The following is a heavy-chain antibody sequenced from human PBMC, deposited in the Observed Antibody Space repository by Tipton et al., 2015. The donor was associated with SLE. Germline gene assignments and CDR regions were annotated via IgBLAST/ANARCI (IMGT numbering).Heavy chain of an antibody. CDR3: ARHASRGGVARHFDY. CDR1: GGSFSGYS. V-gene: IGHV4-34*01. J-gene: IGHJ4*02. CDR2: INHSGST. Sequence: TLSLTCAVYGGSFSGYSWSWIRQPPGKGLEWIGEINHSGSTNYNPSLKSRVTISVDTSKNQFSLRLSSVTAADTAVYYCARHASRGGVARHFDYWGQGALVTVSS. D-gene: IGHD5-12*01.